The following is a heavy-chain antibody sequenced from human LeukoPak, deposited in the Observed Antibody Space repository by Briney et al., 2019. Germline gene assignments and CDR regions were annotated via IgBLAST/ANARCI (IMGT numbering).Heavy chain of an antibody. J-gene: IGHJ4*02. V-gene: IGHV3-33*01. CDR1: GFTFNEFG. D-gene: IGHD1-26*01. CDR2: IWHDGSNK. Sequence: GSLRLSCAASGFTFNEFGVHWVRQAPGQGLEWVALIWHDGSNKYYADSVKGRFTISRDNSKNTVYLQMNSLRVEDTAIYYCARDRPTGSYYSIDYWGQGTLATVSS. CDR3: ARDRPTGSYYSIDY.